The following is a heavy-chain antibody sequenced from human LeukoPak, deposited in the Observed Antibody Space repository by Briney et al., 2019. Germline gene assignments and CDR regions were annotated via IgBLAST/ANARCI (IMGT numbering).Heavy chain of an antibody. CDR3: ARRGRSSSRPLDY. CDR1: GASISKTNW. V-gene: IGHV4-4*02. D-gene: IGHD6-13*01. CDR2: IYHSGKT. Sequence: SETLSLTCAVSGASISKTNWWSWVRQPPGKGLEWIGEIYHSGKTNYNPSLKSRVTISVDKSKNQISLKLSSVTAADTAVYYCARRGRSSSRPLDYWGQGTLVTVSS. J-gene: IGHJ4*02.